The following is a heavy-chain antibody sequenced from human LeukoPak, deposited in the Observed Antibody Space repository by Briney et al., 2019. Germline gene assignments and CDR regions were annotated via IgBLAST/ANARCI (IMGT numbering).Heavy chain of an antibody. CDR1: GFTFSSYG. Sequence: GGSLRLSCAAAGFTFSSYGMHWVRQAPGKGLEWVAVIWYDGSNKYYADSVKGRFTISRDNSKNTLYLQMNSLRAEDTAVYYCARDRYSSGWPPSYYYYGMDVWGQGTTVTVSS. J-gene: IGHJ6*02. V-gene: IGHV3-33*01. D-gene: IGHD6-19*01. CDR3: ARDRYSSGWPPSYYYYGMDV. CDR2: IWYDGSNK.